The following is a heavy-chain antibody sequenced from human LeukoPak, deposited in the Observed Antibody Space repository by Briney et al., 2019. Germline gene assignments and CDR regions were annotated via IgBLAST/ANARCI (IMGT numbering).Heavy chain of an antibody. D-gene: IGHD6-19*01. CDR3: ARDVAVAGLSSAFDI. CDR1: GFTFSSYW. V-gene: IGHV3-74*01. Sequence: GGSLRLSCAASGFTFSSYWMHWVRQAPGKGLVWVSRINTDGSSTNYADSVNGRFTISRDNAKNTLFLQMNSLRAEDTAVYYCARDVAVAGLSSAFDIWGQGTMVNVSS. CDR2: INTDGSST. J-gene: IGHJ3*02.